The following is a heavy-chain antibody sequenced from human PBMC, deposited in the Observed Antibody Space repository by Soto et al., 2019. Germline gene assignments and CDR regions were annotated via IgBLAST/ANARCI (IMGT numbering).Heavy chain of an antibody. D-gene: IGHD1-26*01. CDR3: ARSWELSRYFDY. J-gene: IGHJ4*02. CDR1: GGAFSSYA. V-gene: IGHV1-69*13. CDR2: IIPIFGTA. Sequence: SVKVSCKASGGAFSSYAISWVRQAPGQGLEWMGGIIPIFGTANYAQKFQGRVTITADESTSTAYMELSSLRSEDTAVYYCARSWELSRYFDYWGQGTLVTVSS.